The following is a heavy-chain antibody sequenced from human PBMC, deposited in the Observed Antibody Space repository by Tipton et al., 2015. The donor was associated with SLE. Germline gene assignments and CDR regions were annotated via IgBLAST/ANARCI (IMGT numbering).Heavy chain of an antibody. CDR1: GYTFTTYD. Sequence: QVQLVQSGGGVKKPGASVKVSCEASGYTFTTYDISWVRQAPGQGLEWMGWISAYDGDTNHPQKFQGRVTMSTDRSTSTAYMELRSLRSDDTAVYYCARDPGFDYWGQGILVIVSS. CDR2: ISAYDGDT. CDR3: ARDPGFDY. J-gene: IGHJ4*02. V-gene: IGHV1-18*01.